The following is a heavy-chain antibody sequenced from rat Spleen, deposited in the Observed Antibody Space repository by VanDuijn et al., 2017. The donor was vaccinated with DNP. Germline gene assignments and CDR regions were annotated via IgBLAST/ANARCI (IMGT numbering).Heavy chain of an antibody. D-gene: IGHD1-5*01. CDR1: GFNFNDHW. Sequence: EVKLVESGGGLVQPGRSLKLSCAASGFNFNDHWMGWVRQAPTKGLEWVATISYDGSSTYYRDSVKGRFTISRDNAKSTLYLQMDSLRSEDTATYYCARLEIGTTPYWGQGVMVTVSS. V-gene: IGHV5-29*01. J-gene: IGHJ2*01. CDR2: ISYDGSST. CDR3: ARLEIGTTPY.